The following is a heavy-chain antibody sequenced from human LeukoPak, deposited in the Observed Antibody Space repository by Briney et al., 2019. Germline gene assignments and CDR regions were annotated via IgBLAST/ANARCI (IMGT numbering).Heavy chain of an antibody. D-gene: IGHD3-9*01. J-gene: IGHJ4*02. CDR3: ARRLGPFDY. CDR2: INHSGST. Sequence: KPSETLSLTCAVYGGSFSGYYWSWIRQPPGKGLEWIGEINHSGSTNYNPSLKSRVTISVDTSKNQFSLKLSSVTAADTAVYYCARRLGPFDYWGQGTPVTVSS. CDR1: GGSFSGYY. V-gene: IGHV4-34*01.